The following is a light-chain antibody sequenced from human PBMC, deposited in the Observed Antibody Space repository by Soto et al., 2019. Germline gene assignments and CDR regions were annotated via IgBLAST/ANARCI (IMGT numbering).Light chain of an antibody. Sequence: EIVSTQSPDTLSLSPVETATLSCMASQSVSSYLAWFQQKPGQDPRLLIYGSSNRATGIPARFSGSGSGTDFTLTISSIEHEDFAVYYCQQRSNWPPITFGQGTRLEIK. CDR2: GSS. CDR1: QSVSSY. V-gene: IGKV3-11*01. J-gene: IGKJ5*01. CDR3: QQRSNWPPIT.